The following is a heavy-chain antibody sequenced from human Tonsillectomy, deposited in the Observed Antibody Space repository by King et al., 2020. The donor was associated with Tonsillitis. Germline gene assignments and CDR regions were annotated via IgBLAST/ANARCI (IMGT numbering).Heavy chain of an antibody. V-gene: IGHV4-59*08. CDR3: ARYRYGDYDY. D-gene: IGHD4-17*01. CDR1: GGSISSYY. Sequence: VQLQESGPGLVKPSETLSLTCTVSGGSISSYYWSWIRQPPGKGLEWIGYIYYSGSTNYNPSLKSRVTISVDTSKNQFSLKLSSVTAADTAVYYCARYRYGDYDYWGQGTLVTVSS. CDR2: IYYSGST. J-gene: IGHJ4*02.